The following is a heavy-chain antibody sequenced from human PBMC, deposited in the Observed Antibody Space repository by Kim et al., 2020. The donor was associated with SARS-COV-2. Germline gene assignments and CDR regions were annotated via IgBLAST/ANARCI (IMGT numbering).Heavy chain of an antibody. D-gene: IGHD5-18*01. Sequence: ASVKVSCKASGYTFTSYAMHWVRQAPGQRLEWMGWINAGNGNTKYSQKFQGRVTITRDTSASTAYMELSSLRSEDTAVYYCARETLDTAMVYYYYYGMDVWGQGTTVTVSS. V-gene: IGHV1-3*01. CDR1: GYTFTSYA. J-gene: IGHJ6*02. CDR3: ARETLDTAMVYYYYYGMDV. CDR2: INAGNGNT.